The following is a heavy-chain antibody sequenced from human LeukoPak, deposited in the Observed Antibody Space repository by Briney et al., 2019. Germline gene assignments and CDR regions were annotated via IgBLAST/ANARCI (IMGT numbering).Heavy chain of an antibody. Sequence: SVKVSCKASGGTFSSYAISWVRQAPGQGLEWMGGIIPIFGTANYAQKFQGRVTITADESTSTAYMELSSLRSEDTAVYYCARGDWLLFRNAFDIWGQGTMVTVSS. V-gene: IGHV1-69*13. CDR2: IIPIFGTA. CDR3: ARGDWLLFRNAFDI. CDR1: GGTFSSYA. D-gene: IGHD3-9*01. J-gene: IGHJ3*02.